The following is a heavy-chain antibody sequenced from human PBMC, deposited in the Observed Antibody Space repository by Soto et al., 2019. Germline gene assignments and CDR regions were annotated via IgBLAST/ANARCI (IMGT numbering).Heavy chain of an antibody. Sequence: QITLKESGPTLVKPTQTLTLTCTFSGFSLSTTAEGVGWIRQPPGKALVWLALIYWDDDERYSPSLKSRLTITKETSKNQVVLTMTNVDPVDTATYYCAHGSCSSADCYPNPYLDYWGQGILVTVSS. V-gene: IGHV2-5*02. D-gene: IGHD2-2*01. CDR3: AHGSCSSADCYPNPYLDY. J-gene: IGHJ4*02. CDR2: IYWDDDE. CDR1: GFSLSTTAEG.